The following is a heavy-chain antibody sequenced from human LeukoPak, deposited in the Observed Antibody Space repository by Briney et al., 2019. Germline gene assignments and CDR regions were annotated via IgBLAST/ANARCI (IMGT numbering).Heavy chain of an antibody. J-gene: IGHJ4*02. CDR2: IYYSGST. V-gene: IGHV4-59*01. Sequence: SETLSLTCTVSGGSINNYYWNWIRRPPGKGLEWIGYIYYSGSTNYNPSLKTRVTISVDRSKNQFSLKLNSVTAADTAVYYCARYYFDSGGYYHLDYWGQGTLVTVSS. CDR3: ARYYFDSGGYYHLDY. D-gene: IGHD3-22*01. CDR1: GGSINNYY.